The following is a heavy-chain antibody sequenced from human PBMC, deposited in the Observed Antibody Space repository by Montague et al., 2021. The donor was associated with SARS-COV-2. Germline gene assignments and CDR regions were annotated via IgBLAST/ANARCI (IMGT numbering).Heavy chain of an antibody. D-gene: IGHD2-8*02. J-gene: IGHJ4*02. Sequence: SETLSLTCAVYSGSLSGYYWSWIRQAPGKGLEWIGEINYSGDTYYNPSLTSRVTISMDTSESQFSLKMTSVTAADTAVYYCARLKSSWWFFDSWGQGTLVTVSS. CDR1: SGSLSGYY. CDR2: INYSGDT. CDR3: ARLKSSWWFFDS. V-gene: IGHV4-34*01.